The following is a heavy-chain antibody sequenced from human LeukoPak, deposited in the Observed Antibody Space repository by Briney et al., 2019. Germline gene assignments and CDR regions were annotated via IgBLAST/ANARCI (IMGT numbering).Heavy chain of an antibody. V-gene: IGHV4-59*01. CDR3: ARERIAVAGGYYFDY. CDR1: GGSISSYY. CDR2: IYYSGST. Sequence: PSETLSLTCTVTGGSISSYYCSWIRQPPGKGLEWIGYIYYSGSTNYNPSLKSRVTISVDTSKNQFSLKLSSVTAADTAVYYCARERIAVAGGYYFDYWGQGTLVTVSS. J-gene: IGHJ4*02. D-gene: IGHD6-19*01.